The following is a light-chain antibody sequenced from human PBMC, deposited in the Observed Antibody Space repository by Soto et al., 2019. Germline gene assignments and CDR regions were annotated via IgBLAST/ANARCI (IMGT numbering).Light chain of an antibody. Sequence: DIQMTQSPSSLSAFAGDRVTITCRASQSISSNLNWYQQKPGKAPKLLIYSASSLQSGVPSRFSGSGSGTDFPLTITSLQPEDFATYYCQQSFSIPYIFGQGTKLDIK. J-gene: IGKJ2*01. CDR3: QQSFSIPYI. CDR1: QSISSN. V-gene: IGKV1-39*01. CDR2: SAS.